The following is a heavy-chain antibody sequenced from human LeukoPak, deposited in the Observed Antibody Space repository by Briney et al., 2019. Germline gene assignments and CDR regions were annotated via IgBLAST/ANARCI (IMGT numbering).Heavy chain of an antibody. CDR1: GFTFSSYA. J-gene: IGHJ4*02. V-gene: IGHV3-23*01. CDR2: ISASGGST. Sequence: AGGSLRPSCAASGFTFSSYAMNWVRQAPVKGLEWVSTISASGGSTFYADSVKDRFTISRDNSKNTLYLQMNSLRAEDTAVYYCAKVQTTVVTPPDYWGQGTLVTVSS. D-gene: IGHD4-23*01. CDR3: AKVQTTVVTPPDY.